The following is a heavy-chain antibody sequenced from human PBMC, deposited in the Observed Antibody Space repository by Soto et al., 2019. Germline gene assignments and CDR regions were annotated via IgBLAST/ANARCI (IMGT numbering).Heavy chain of an antibody. J-gene: IGHJ6*02. V-gene: IGHV3-30*18. D-gene: IGHD5-18*01. CDR1: GFTFSSYG. CDR2: ISYDGSNK. Sequence: GGSLRLSCAASGFTFSSYGMHWVRQAPGKGLEWVAVISYDGSNKYYADSVKGRFTISRDNSKNTLYLQMNSLRAEDTAVYYCAKVQLWFGNYYYYGMDVWGQGTTVTVSS. CDR3: AKVQLWFGNYYYYGMDV.